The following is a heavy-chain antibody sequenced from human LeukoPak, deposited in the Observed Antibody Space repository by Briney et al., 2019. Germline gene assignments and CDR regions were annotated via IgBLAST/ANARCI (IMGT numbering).Heavy chain of an antibody. Sequence: GGSLRLSCAVSGFTVRSNYMSWVRQAPGKGLEWVSVIYDIGNTYYADSVKGRFTISRDTSKNTVYLQMNSLRAEDTAVYYCARGGMRRPYDCWGQGALVTVSS. CDR3: ARGGMRRPYDC. CDR1: GFTVRSNY. J-gene: IGHJ4*02. D-gene: IGHD1-14*01. V-gene: IGHV3-53*01. CDR2: IYDIGNT.